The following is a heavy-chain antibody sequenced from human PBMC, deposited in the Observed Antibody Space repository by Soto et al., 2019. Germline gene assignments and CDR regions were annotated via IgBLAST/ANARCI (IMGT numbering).Heavy chain of an antibody. J-gene: IGHJ4*02. CDR1: GFTFSNHW. D-gene: IGHD2-15*01. Sequence: EVQLVVSGGGLVQPGGALRLSCAASGFTFSNHWMTWVRQAPGKGLEWVATIKEDGSEKYYGESVQGRFTISRDNAKNSLFLQLNALRAGDTAIYYCVRARIDYWGQGTLVTVSS. CDR3: VRARIDY. V-gene: IGHV3-7*03. CDR2: IKEDGSEK.